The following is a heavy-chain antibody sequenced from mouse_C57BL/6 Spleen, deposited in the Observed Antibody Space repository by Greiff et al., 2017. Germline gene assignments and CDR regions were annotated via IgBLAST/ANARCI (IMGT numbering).Heavy chain of an antibody. V-gene: IGHV1-50*01. Sequence: VQLQQPGAELVKPGASVKLSCKASGYTFTSYWMQWVKQRPGQGLEWIGEIDPSDSYTNYNQKFKGKATLTVDTSSSTAYMQHSSLTSEDSAVYYCARSTTVVAKYFDYWGQGTTLTVSS. CDR2: IDPSDSYT. CDR1: GYTFTSYW. J-gene: IGHJ2*01. D-gene: IGHD1-1*01. CDR3: ARSTTVVAKYFDY.